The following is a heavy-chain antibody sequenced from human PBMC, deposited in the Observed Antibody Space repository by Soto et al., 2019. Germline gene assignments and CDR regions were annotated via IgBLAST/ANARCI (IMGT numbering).Heavy chain of an antibody. Sequence: SETLSLTCTVSGGSISSYYWSWIRQPPGKGLEWIGYIYYSGSTNYNPSLKSRVTISVDTSKNQFSLKLSSVTAADTAVYYCARDGVSSSWYVGGWFDPWGQGTLVTVSS. D-gene: IGHD6-13*01. CDR1: GGSISSYY. J-gene: IGHJ5*02. CDR3: ARDGVSSSWYVGGWFDP. V-gene: IGHV4-59*01. CDR2: IYYSGST.